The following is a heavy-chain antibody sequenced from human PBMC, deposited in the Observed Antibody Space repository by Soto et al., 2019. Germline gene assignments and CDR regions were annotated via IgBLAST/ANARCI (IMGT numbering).Heavy chain of an antibody. Sequence: GASVKVSCKASGYTFTSYDINWVRQATGQGLEWMGWINPNSGNTGYAQKFQGRVTMTRNTSISTAYMELSSLRSEDTAVYYCARTGLRYDILTGYSPYGDYYYYYMDVWGKGTTVTVSS. V-gene: IGHV1-8*01. CDR3: ARTGLRYDILTGYSPYGDYYYYYMDV. CDR1: GYTFTSYD. CDR2: INPNSGNT. D-gene: IGHD3-9*01. J-gene: IGHJ6*03.